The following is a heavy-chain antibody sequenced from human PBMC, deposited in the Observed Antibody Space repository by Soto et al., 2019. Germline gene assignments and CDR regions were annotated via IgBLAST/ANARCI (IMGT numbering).Heavy chain of an antibody. J-gene: IGHJ4*02. Sequence: QLQLQESGSGLVKPSQTLSLTCAVSCGSISSGVYSWSWIRQPPGKGLEWIGYIYHSGSTYYNPSPQSRVTISLDRSTTQFSLTLSSVSAADTAVYYCASGPDCGGDCYHSYLDSWGQGTLVTVSS. CDR1: CGSISSGVYS. V-gene: IGHV4-30-2*01. CDR3: ASGPDCGGDCYHSYLDS. CDR2: IYHSGST. D-gene: IGHD2-21*02.